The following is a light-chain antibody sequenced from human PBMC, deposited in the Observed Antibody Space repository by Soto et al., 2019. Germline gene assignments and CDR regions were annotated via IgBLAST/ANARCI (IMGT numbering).Light chain of an antibody. CDR3: QQSYRTPRT. CDR2: AAS. Sequence: DIQMTQSPSSLSASVGDRVTITCRASQSISSYLNWYQKKPGKAPKLLFCAASSLQSGVPSRFSDSGSGTYFTVTISNLQPEDIANCYCQQSYRTPRTFGHGYQVDIK. V-gene: IGKV1-39*01. J-gene: IGKJ1*01. CDR1: QSISSY.